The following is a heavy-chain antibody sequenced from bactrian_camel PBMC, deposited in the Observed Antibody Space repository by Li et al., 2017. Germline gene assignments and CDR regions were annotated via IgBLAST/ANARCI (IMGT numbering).Heavy chain of an antibody. CDR2: ILIGGGTT. D-gene: IGHD7*01. J-gene: IGHJ4*01. Sequence: DVQLVESGGGSVPVGGSLNVSCSASGRSVTMAWFRQAPGKEREGVASILIGGGTTFYGPSVKGRFTISEDNAQNILYLQMNDLKPEDTAKYYCVADAKAVVPWDWFGGYSSRGQGTQVTVS. V-gene: IGHV3S31*01. CDR3: VADAKAVVPWDWFGGYSS. CDR1: GRSVT.